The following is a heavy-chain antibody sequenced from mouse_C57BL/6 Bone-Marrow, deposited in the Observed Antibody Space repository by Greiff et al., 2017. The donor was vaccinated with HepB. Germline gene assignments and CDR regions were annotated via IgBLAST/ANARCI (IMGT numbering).Heavy chain of an antibody. CDR3: ASGGVGYFDY. J-gene: IGHJ2*01. Sequence: QVQLQQPGAELVMPGASVKLSCKASGYTFTSYWMHWVKQRPGQGLEWIGELDPSDSYTNYNQKFKGKSTLTVDKSSSTAYMQLSSLTSEDSAVYYCASGGVGYFDYWGQGTTLTVSS. CDR1: GYTFTSYW. V-gene: IGHV1-69*01. CDR2: LDPSDSYT.